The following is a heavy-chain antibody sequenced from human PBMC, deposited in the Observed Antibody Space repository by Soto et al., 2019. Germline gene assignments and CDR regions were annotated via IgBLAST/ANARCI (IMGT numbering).Heavy chain of an antibody. CDR1: GYTFTGYY. J-gene: IGHJ4*02. Sequence: GASVKVSCKASGYTFTGYYMHWVRQAPGQGLEWMGWINPNSGGTNYAQKFQGRVTMTRDTSISTAYMGLSRLRSDDTAVYYCARVRAAAGRGKRYYFDYWGQGTLVTVSS. D-gene: IGHD6-13*01. V-gene: IGHV1-2*02. CDR2: INPNSGGT. CDR3: ARVRAAAGRGKRYYFDY.